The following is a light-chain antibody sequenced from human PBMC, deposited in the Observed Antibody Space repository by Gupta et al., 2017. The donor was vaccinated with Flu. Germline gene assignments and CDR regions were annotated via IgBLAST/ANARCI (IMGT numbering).Light chain of an antibody. CDR1: QGIGNS. CDR3: QHHGT. Sequence: SATVGDRGTITCRASQGIGNSLAWYQQKPGRAPKILIYKASGLQTGVPSRFSGSSTGTEFTLTISSLQPDDLATYYCQHHGTFGQGTKVES. CDR2: KAS. V-gene: IGKV1-5*03. J-gene: IGKJ1*01.